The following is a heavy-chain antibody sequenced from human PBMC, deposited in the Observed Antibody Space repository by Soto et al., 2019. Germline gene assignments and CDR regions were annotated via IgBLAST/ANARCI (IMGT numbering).Heavy chain of an antibody. J-gene: IGHJ6*02. CDR2: IIPIFGTA. CDR1: GGTFSSYA. V-gene: IGHV1-69*13. D-gene: IGHD3-3*01. Sequence: ASVKVSCKASGGTFSSYAISWVRQAPGQGLEWMGGIIPIFGTANYAQKFQGRVTITADESTSTAYMELSSLRSEDTAVYYCASLPYITIFGVVRSDYYYGMDVWGQGTTVTVSS. CDR3: ASLPYITIFGVVRSDYYYGMDV.